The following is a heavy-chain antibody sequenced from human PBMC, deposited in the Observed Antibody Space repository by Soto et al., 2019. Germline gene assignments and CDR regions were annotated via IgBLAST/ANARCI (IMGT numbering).Heavy chain of an antibody. CDR3: ARQAARNYIDS. V-gene: IGHV3-11*01. J-gene: IGHJ4*02. Sequence: GGSLRLSCVASGFTFSDYSMSWIRQAPGKGLEWLAFIDSRGRSLSYADSVRGRFTISRDNAENSVYLQMDSLRADDTAVYYCARQAARNYIDSWGQGNSVTVSS. CDR2: IDSRGRSL. D-gene: IGHD6-6*01. CDR1: GFTFSDYS.